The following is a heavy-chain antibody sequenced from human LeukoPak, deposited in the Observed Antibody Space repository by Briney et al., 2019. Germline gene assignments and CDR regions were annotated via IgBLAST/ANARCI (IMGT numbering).Heavy chain of an antibody. CDR1: GGTFSSYA. D-gene: IGHD3-22*01. J-gene: IGHJ4*02. Sequence: ASVKVSCKASGGTFSSYAISWVRQAHGQGLEWMGWISAYNGNTNYAQKLQGRVTMTTDTSTSTAYMELRSLRSDDTAVYYCARDYHYYDSSGYGYWGQGTLVTVSS. V-gene: IGHV1-18*01. CDR3: ARDYHYYDSSGYGY. CDR2: ISAYNGNT.